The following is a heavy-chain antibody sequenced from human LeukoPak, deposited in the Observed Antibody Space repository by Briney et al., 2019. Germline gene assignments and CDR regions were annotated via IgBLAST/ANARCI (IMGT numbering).Heavy chain of an antibody. J-gene: IGHJ4*02. V-gene: IGHV3-9*01. CDR2: ISWNSGSI. D-gene: IGHD3-16*02. CDR3: AKSITFGGVIAFDY. Sequence: PGRSLGLSCAASGFTFDDYAMHWVRQAPGEGLEWVSGISWNSGSIGYADSVKGRFTISRDNAKNSLYLQMNSLRAEDTALYYCAKSITFGGVIAFDYWGQGTLVTVSS. CDR1: GFTFDDYA.